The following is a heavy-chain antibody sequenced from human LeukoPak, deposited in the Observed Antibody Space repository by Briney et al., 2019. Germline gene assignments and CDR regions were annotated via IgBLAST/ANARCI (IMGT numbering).Heavy chain of an antibody. J-gene: IGHJ6*02. V-gene: IGHV4-59*01. CDR3: ARDLGDTIYYGMDV. D-gene: IGHD7-27*01. CDR2: IYYSGST. Sequence: SETLSLTCTVSGGSISSYYWNWIRQPPGKGLEWIGYIYYSGSTNYNPSLKSRVTISVDTSKNQFSLKLSSVTAADTAVYYCARDLGDTIYYGMDVWGQGTTVTVSS. CDR1: GGSISSYY.